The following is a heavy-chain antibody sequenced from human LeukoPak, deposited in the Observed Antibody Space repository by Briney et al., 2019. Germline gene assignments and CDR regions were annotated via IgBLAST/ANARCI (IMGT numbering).Heavy chain of an antibody. V-gene: IGHV4-59*08. CDR3: ARQDYYYGSGLDY. J-gene: IGHJ4*02. CDR2: IHYSGST. D-gene: IGHD3-10*01. CDR1: GGSISSYY. Sequence: SETLSLTCTVSGGSISSYYWSWIRQPPGKGLEWIGYIHYSGSTNYNPSLKSRVTISVDTSKNQFSLKLSSVTAADTAVYYCARQDYYYGSGLDYWGQGTLVTVSS.